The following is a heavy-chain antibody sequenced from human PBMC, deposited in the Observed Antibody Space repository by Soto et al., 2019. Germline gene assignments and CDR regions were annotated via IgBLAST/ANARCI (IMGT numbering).Heavy chain of an antibody. CDR1: GFTFNNYG. CDR3: AKDQGIAASHGID. J-gene: IGHJ3*01. CDR2: ISNDGSDK. D-gene: IGHD6-13*01. V-gene: IGHV3-30*18. Sequence: QVQLVESGGGVVQPGRSLRLSYAASGFTFNNYGTHWVRQAPGKGLEWVATISNDGSDKYYADSVKGRLTISRDNSKNTVYLQMNSLRAEDTAVYYCAKDQGIAASHGIDWGQGTRVTVSS.